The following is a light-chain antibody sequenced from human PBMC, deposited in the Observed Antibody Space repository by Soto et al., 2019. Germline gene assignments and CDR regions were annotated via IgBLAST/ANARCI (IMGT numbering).Light chain of an antibody. Sequence: EIVLTQSPGTLSLSPGERATLSCRASQSVSSSYLSWYQQKPGQAPRLLIYGASSRATGIPDRFSGSGSGTDFSITIIRLEPEDFAVYYCQQYGSSPPSFTFCPGTKVDIK. CDR1: QSVSSSY. J-gene: IGKJ3*01. CDR2: GAS. V-gene: IGKV3-20*01. CDR3: QQYGSSPPSFT.